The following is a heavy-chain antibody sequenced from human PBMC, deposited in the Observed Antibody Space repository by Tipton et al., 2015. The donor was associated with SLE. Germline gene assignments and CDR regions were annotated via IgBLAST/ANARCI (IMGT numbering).Heavy chain of an antibody. Sequence: EASGFPFSDYFMSWIRQAPGKGLEWVSYINGRSNYMYYGDSVKGRFSISRDNAKNSLFLQMNNLRAEDTAIYYCARVRITIYGVVTNFDFWGQGTLVTVSS. CDR3: ARVRITIYGVVTNFDF. CDR1: GFPFSDYF. J-gene: IGHJ4*02. V-gene: IGHV3-11*01. CDR2: INGRSNYM. D-gene: IGHD3-3*01.